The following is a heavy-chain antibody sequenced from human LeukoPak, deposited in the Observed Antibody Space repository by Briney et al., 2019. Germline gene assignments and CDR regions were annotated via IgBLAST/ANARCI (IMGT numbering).Heavy chain of an antibody. CDR1: GFTLSSSA. V-gene: IGHV3-21*01. CDR2: INNVGSHI. D-gene: IGHD1-26*01. CDR3: SRDPTYYLRYGYFDY. J-gene: IGHJ4*02. Sequence: GGSLRLSCAASGFTLSSSAMNWVRQAPGKGLEWVSSINNVGSHIYYAGSVKGRFTISRDNTKNSLYLQMNSLRAEDTAVYYCSRDPTYYLRYGYFDYWGQGTLVTVSS.